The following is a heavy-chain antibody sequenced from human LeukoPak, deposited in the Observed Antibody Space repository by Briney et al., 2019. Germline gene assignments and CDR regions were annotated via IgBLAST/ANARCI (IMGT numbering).Heavy chain of an antibody. Sequence: PGGSLRLSCAASGFTFSSYWMHWARQAPGKGLVWVSRINTDGSSTSYADSVKGRFNISRDNAKNTLYLQMNSLRAEDTAVYYCVREAYTSGWPNLDYWGQGTLVTVSS. V-gene: IGHV3-74*01. CDR3: VREAYTSGWPNLDY. J-gene: IGHJ4*02. CDR1: GFTFSSYW. D-gene: IGHD6-19*01. CDR2: INTDGSST.